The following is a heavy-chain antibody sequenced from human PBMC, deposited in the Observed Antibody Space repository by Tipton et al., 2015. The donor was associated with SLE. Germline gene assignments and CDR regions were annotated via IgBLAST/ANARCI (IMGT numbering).Heavy chain of an antibody. J-gene: IGHJ3*02. D-gene: IGHD2-15*01. CDR2: INSDGSST. V-gene: IGHV3-74*01. Sequence: SLRLSCAASGFTFSSYWMHWVRQAPGKGLVWVSRINSDGSSTSYADSVKGRFTISRDNAKNTLYLQMNSLRAEDTAVYYCARERRPEGGQRADAVEIGGQGTMVPVSS. CDR3: ARERRPEGGQRADAVEI. CDR1: GFTFSSYW.